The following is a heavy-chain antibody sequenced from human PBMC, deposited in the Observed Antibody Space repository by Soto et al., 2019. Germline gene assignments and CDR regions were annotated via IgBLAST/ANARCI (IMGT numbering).Heavy chain of an antibody. J-gene: IGHJ4*02. CDR1: GYTFTSYG. V-gene: IGHV1-18*01. Sequence: XSVKVSCKASGYTFTSYGISLVRQAPGQGLEWMGWISAYNGNTNYAQKLQGRVTMTTDTSTSTAYMELSSLRSDDTAVYYCARDDRSSGYYYWGQGTLVTVSS. CDR2: ISAYNGNT. D-gene: IGHD3-22*01. CDR3: ARDDRSSGYYY.